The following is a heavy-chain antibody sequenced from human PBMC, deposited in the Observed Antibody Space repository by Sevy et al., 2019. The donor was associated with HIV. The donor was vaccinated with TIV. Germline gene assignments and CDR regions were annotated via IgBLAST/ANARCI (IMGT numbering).Heavy chain of an antibody. CDR3: AKDSYSKGDI. CDR1: RFSFSSSW. CDR2: INHDGSTR. D-gene: IGHD4-4*01. V-gene: IGHV3-7*01. Sequence: GGSLRLSCAASRFSFSSSWMNWVCQAPGKGLEWVANINHDGSTRDYVDSVKGRFTISRDNAKNSLFLQMNSLRAEDTAVYFCAKDSYSKGDIWGRGTMVTVSS. J-gene: IGHJ3*02.